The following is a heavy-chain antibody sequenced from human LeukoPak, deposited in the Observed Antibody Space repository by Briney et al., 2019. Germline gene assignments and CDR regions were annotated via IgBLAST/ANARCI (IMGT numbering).Heavy chain of an antibody. J-gene: IGHJ4*02. CDR2: ISSSSSYI. CDR1: GFTFSSYS. CDR3: ARSYPDCSSTSCYFYFDY. Sequence: GGSLRLSCAASGFTFSSYSMNWVRQAPGKGLEWVSSISSSSSYIYYADSVKGRFTISRDNAKNSLYQQMNSLRAEDTAVYYCARSYPDCSSTSCYFYFDYWGQGTLVTVSS. D-gene: IGHD2-2*01. V-gene: IGHV3-21*01.